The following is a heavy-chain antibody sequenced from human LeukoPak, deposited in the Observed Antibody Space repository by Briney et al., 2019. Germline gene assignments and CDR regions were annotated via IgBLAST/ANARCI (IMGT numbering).Heavy chain of an antibody. CDR3: ARLQKRDSRDY. CDR1: GFTFSNYW. CDR2: IKEDGSEK. Sequence: GGSLRLSCAASGFTFSNYWMSWVRQAPGRGLEWVANIKEDGSEKYHVDSVKGRFTVSRDNAKNSLYLQMNSLRAEDTAVYYCARLQKRDSRDYWGQGTLVTVSS. V-gene: IGHV3-7*02. D-gene: IGHD5-24*01. J-gene: IGHJ4*02.